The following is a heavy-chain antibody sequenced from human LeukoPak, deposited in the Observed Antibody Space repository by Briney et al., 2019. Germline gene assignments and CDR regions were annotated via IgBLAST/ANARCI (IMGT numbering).Heavy chain of an antibody. J-gene: IGHJ1*01. D-gene: IGHD3-22*01. CDR2: IYYSGRT. CDR3: ARRRYYDGSGYLE. CDR1: GDSVSSSDSY. V-gene: IGHV4-39*01. Sequence: PSETLSLTCSVSGDSVSSSDSYWDWIRQPPGKGLEWIGTIYYSGRTYYSPSLKSRVTMSVDPSNNQFSLNLRSVTAADTALYYCARRRYYDGSGYLEWGQGTLLSVSS.